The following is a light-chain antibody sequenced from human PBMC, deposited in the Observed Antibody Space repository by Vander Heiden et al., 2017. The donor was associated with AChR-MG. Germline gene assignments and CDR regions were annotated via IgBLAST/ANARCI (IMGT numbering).Light chain of an antibody. CDR1: SSNIGSNY. V-gene: IGLV1-47*01. Sequence: QSVLTQPPPASGTPGQRVTISCSGSSSNIGSNYVYWYQQLPGTAPKLLIYRNNQRPSGVPDRFSGSKSGTSASLAISGLRSEDEADYYCAAWDDSLSVVVFGGGTKLTVL. CDR3: AAWDDSLSVVV. J-gene: IGLJ2*01. CDR2: RNN.